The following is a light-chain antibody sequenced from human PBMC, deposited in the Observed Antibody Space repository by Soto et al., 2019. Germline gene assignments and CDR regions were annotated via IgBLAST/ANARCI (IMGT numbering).Light chain of an antibody. J-gene: IGKJ4*01. CDR2: GAS. CDR3: QQYDSSPLT. CDR1: QSVRSSH. V-gene: IGKV3-20*01. Sequence: EIVLTQSPGTLSLSRWERATLSCRASQSVRSSHLAWYQQKPGQAPRLLIYGASSRATGIPDRFSGSGSGADFTLTISRLEPEDFAVYYCQQYDSSPLTFGGGTKVDIK.